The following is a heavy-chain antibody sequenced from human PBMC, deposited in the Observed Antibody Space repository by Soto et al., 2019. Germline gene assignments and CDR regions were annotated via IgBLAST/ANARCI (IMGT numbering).Heavy chain of an antibody. D-gene: IGHD1-26*01. Sequence: SVTMSLTCTVSGGNISSLDWSWIRQPPGKGLEWIGYIYYSGSTNYNPSLKSRVTISVDTSKNQFSLKLSSVTAADTAVYYCARGGGSYYPLDYWGQGTLVTVSS. CDR3: ARGGGSYYPLDY. J-gene: IGHJ4*02. CDR1: GGNISSLD. V-gene: IGHV4-59*11. CDR2: IYYSGST.